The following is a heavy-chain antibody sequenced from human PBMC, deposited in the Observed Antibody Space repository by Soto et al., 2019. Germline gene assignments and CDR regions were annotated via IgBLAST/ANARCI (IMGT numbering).Heavy chain of an antibody. CDR3: ARDRAIVVVPAANWFDP. Sequence: QVQLVQSGAEVKKPGASVKVSCKASGYTFTSYYMHWGRQAPRQGLEGMGVINPSGGSTSYAQQFQGRVTMTRDTSTSPVYMELSSRRSEDTAVYYCARDRAIVVVPAANWFDPWGQGTLVTVSS. J-gene: IGHJ5*02. CDR2: INPSGGST. V-gene: IGHV1-46*03. CDR1: GYTFTSYY. D-gene: IGHD2-2*01.